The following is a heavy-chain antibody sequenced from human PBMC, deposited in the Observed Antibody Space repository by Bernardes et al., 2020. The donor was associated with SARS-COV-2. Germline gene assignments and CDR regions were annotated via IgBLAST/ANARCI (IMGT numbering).Heavy chain of an antibody. CDR1: DVSISSIGYH. CDR2: IDYSGST. D-gene: IGHD2-21*01. Sequence: SLSLTCTVSDVSISSIGYHWTWLLQYQGKGREGIGCIDYSGSTYYNPSLKGRVIISVDTSKNQFSLELSSVTAADTAVYYCVRGAAFCGGDCYDYWGQEALVTVSS. V-gene: IGHV4-31*03. J-gene: IGHJ4*02. CDR3: VRGAAFCGGDCYDY.